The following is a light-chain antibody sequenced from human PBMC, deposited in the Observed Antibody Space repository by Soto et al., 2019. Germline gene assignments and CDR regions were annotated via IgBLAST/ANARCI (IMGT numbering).Light chain of an antibody. CDR2: GAS. V-gene: IGKV3-15*01. CDR1: QSVSSK. Sequence: EIVMTQSPATLSVSPGERATLSCRASQSVSSKLAWYQQKPGQAPRLLIYGASTRATGIPARFSGCGSGTEFTLTISSLQSEDFAVYYCQQYNNGLTFGGGTKVEIK. J-gene: IGKJ4*01. CDR3: QQYNNGLT.